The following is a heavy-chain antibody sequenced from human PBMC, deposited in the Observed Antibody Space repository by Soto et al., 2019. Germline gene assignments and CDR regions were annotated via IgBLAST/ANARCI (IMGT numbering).Heavy chain of an antibody. CDR3: AHRRGCNMGY. CDR2: IYWDDDK. J-gene: IGHJ4*02. CDR1: GFSLSTSGVG. D-gene: IGHD2-8*01. Sequence: QLTLKESGPTLVKPTQTLTLTCTFSGFSLSTSGVGVGWIRQPPGKALEWLALIYWDDDKRYSPSLKSRLTITKVTAKNHVVITRTNMDPVDTATYYCAHRRGCNMGYWGQGTLVTVSS. V-gene: IGHV2-5*02.